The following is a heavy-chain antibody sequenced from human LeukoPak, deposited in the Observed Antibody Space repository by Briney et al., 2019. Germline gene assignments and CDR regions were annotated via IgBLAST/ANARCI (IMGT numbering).Heavy chain of an antibody. Sequence: SETLSLTCTVSGGSISSGGYYWGWIRQPPGKGLGWIGSIYYSGSTYYNPSLKSRVTISVDTSKNQFSLKLSSVTAADTAVYYCARQMYYDYVLDYWGQGTLVTVSS. CDR2: IYYSGST. D-gene: IGHD3-16*01. V-gene: IGHV4-39*01. J-gene: IGHJ4*02. CDR3: ARQMYYDYVLDY. CDR1: GGSISSGGYY.